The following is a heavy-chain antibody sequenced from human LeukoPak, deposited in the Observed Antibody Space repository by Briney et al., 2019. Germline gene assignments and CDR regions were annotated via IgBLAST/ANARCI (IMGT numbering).Heavy chain of an antibody. D-gene: IGHD3-22*01. V-gene: IGHV1-2*02. CDR2: INPNSGGT. CDR1: GFTFTGHY. Sequence: GASVKVSCKASGFTFTGHYMHWVRQAPGQGLEWMGWINPNSGGTDYAQKFQGRVTMTRDTSISTAYMELTRLRSDDTAVYYCAGKAYDTSGSFDYWGQGTLVTVSS. CDR3: AGKAYDTSGSFDY. J-gene: IGHJ4*02.